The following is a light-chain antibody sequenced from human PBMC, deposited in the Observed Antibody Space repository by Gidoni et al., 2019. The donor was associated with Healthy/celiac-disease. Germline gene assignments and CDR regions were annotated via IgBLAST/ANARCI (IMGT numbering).Light chain of an antibody. CDR2: KDS. CDR3: QSADSSGTYVV. CDR1: ALPKQY. J-gene: IGLJ2*01. Sequence: SYELTQPPSESVSPGQTARITCSGDALPKQYAYWYQQKPGQAPVLVLYKDSERTSGIPERFSGSSSGTTVTLTISGVQAEDEADYYCQSADSSGTYVVFGGGTKLTVL. V-gene: IGLV3-25*03.